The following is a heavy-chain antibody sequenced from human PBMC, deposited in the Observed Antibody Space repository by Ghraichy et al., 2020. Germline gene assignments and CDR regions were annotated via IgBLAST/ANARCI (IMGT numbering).Heavy chain of an antibody. CDR1: GGSISSSSYY. D-gene: IGHD3-3*01. Sequence: ESLNISCTVSGGSISSSSYYWGWIRQPPGKGLEWIGSIYYSGSTYYNPSLKSRVTISVDTSKNQFSLKLSSVTAADTAVYYCARSLRFLEWFDPWGQGTLVTVSS. CDR3: ARSLRFLEWFDP. V-gene: IGHV4-39*07. CDR2: IYYSGST. J-gene: IGHJ5*02.